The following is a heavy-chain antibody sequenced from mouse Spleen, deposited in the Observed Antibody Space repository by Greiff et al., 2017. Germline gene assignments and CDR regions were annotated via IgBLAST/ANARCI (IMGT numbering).Heavy chain of an antibody. V-gene: IGHV1-15*01. CDR2: IDPETGGT. Sequence: QVQLQQSGAELVRPGASVTLSCKASGYTFTDYEMHWVKQTPVHGLEWIGAIDPETGGTAYNQKFKGKAILTADKSSSTAYMELRSLTSEDSAVXYCTRPENYFDYWGQGTTLTVSS. CDR3: TRPENYFDY. J-gene: IGHJ2*01. CDR1: GYTFTDYE.